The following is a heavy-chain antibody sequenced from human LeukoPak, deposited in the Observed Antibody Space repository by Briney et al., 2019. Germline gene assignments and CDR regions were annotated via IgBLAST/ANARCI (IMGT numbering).Heavy chain of an antibody. J-gene: IGHJ4*02. CDR3: ARDVWGATNY. CDR2: IYSGGST. CDR1: GFTVSSNY. D-gene: IGHD1-26*01. V-gene: IGHV3-66*02. Sequence: GGSLRLSCAASGFTVSSNYMSWVRQAPGKGLEWVSVIYSGGSTYYADSVKGRFTISRDNSKNTLDLQMNSLRAEDTAVYYCARDVWGATNYWGQGTLVTVSS.